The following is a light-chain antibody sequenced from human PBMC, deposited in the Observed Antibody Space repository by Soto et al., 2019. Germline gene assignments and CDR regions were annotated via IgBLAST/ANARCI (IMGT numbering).Light chain of an antibody. Sequence: EIVLTQSPATLCLSPGERATLTCRASQSVSSYLAWYQQKAGQAPRLLIYGASRRATGIPDRFSGSGSGTDFTLTISRLEPEDFAVYYCQQYVSSPWAFGQGTKVDIK. J-gene: IGKJ1*01. CDR1: QSVSSY. V-gene: IGKV3-20*01. CDR3: QQYVSSPWA. CDR2: GAS.